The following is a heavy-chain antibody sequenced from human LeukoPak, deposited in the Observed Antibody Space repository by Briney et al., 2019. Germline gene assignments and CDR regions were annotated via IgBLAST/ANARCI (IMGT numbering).Heavy chain of an antibody. CDR2: IYHSGST. CDR1: GYSISSGYY. J-gene: IGHJ4*02. Sequence: SETLSLTCTVSGYSISSGYYWGWIRQPPGKGLEWIGSIYHSGSTYYNPSLKSRVTISVDTSKNQFSLKLSSVTAADTAVYYCARGGTVVNLNYWGQGTLVTVSS. D-gene: IGHD4-23*01. CDR3: ARGGTVVNLNY. V-gene: IGHV4-38-2*02.